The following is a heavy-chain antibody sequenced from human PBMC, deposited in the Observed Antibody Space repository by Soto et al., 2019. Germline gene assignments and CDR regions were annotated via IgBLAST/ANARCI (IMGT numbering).Heavy chain of an antibody. D-gene: IGHD1-7*01. Sequence: EVVLEESGGGLVQPGGSVRLSCAASGFMFSIYSMNWVRQAPGKGPEWISFINPSDTSRAYADPVKGRFTISRDNANSSLYLQMNSLRDEDTAMYYCARSRPLNGSTPDYWGQGTLVTVSS. CDR1: GFMFSIYS. V-gene: IGHV3-48*02. J-gene: IGHJ4*02. CDR3: ARSRPLNGSTPDY. CDR2: INPSDTSR.